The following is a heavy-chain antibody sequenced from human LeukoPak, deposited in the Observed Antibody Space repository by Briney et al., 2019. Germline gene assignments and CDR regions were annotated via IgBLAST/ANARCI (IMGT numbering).Heavy chain of an antibody. D-gene: IGHD6-13*01. CDR3: TITAAGRQGCDY. J-gene: IGHJ4*02. Sequence: GGSLRLSCAASGFTVTNAWMTWVRQAPGKGLEWVGRIKSKSDGGTTDYAAPVKGSFTISRDDSKNTLYLQMHSLKTEDTAVYYCTITAAGRQGCDYWGQGTLVTVSS. CDR1: GFTVTNAW. V-gene: IGHV3-15*01. CDR2: IKSKSDGGTT.